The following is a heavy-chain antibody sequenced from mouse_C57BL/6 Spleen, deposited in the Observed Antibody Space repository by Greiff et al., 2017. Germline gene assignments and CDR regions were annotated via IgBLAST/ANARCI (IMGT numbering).Heavy chain of an antibody. J-gene: IGHJ1*03. Sequence: QVQLQQPGAELVKPGASVKLSCKASGYTFTSYWMQWVKQRPGQGLEWIGEIDPSDCSTNYNQKFKGKATLTEYTCSGTAYIELSSLTSDISAVYYCARPPAFYGSSYQYFDVWGTGTTVTVSS. V-gene: IGHV1-50*01. D-gene: IGHD1-1*01. CDR2: IDPSDCST. CDR1: GYTFTSYW. CDR3: ARPPAFYGSSYQYFDV.